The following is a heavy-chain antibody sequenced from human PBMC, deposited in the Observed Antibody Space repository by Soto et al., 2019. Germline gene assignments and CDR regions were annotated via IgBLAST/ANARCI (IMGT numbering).Heavy chain of an antibody. V-gene: IGHV4-59*01. CDR1: GGSISSYY. D-gene: IGHD5-12*01. CDR3: ARGRWLQLIYFDY. J-gene: IGHJ4*02. Sequence: SETLSLTCTVSGGSISSYYWSWIRQPPGKGLEWIGCIYYSGTTNYNPSLKSRVTISVDTSKNQFSLNLRSVTAADTAVYYCARGRWLQLIYFDYWGQGILVTVSS. CDR2: IYYSGTT.